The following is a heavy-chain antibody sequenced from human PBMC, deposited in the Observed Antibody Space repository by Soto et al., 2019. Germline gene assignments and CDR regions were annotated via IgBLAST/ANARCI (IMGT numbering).Heavy chain of an antibody. V-gene: IGHV3-23*01. CDR2: ISGSGGST. J-gene: IGHJ4*02. D-gene: IGHD3-22*01. Sequence: GGFLRLSCAASGFTFSSYAMSWVRQAPGKGLEWVSAISGSGGSTYYADSVKGRFTISRDNSKNTLYLQMNSLRAEDTAVYYCAKPRSDYYDSSGYNYWGQGTLVTVSS. CDR3: AKPRSDYYDSSGYNY. CDR1: GFTFSSYA.